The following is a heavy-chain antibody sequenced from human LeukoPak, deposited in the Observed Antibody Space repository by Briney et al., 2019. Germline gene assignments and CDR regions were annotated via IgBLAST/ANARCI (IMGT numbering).Heavy chain of an antibody. D-gene: IGHD2-2*01. J-gene: IGHJ4*02. CDR3: AKVYCSSTSCYADY. CDR1: GGSISSYY. V-gene: IGHV4-59*08. Sequence: SETLSLTCTVSGGSISSYYWSWIRQPPGKGLEWIGYIYYSGSTNYNPSLKSRVTISVDTSKNQFSLKLSSVTAADTAVYSCAKVYCSSTSCYADYWGQGTLVTVSS. CDR2: IYYSGST.